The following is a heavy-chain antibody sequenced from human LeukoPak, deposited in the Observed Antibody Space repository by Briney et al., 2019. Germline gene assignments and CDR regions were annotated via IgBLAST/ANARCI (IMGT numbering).Heavy chain of an antibody. V-gene: IGHV3-7*01. CDR1: GFTFTSYW. D-gene: IGHD3-10*01. J-gene: IGHJ4*02. CDR3: APDTPGIPMVRGVTTRVDY. Sequence: GGSLRLSCAVSGFTFTSYWLTWLCQAPGKGLEWVTNINQDGSERNYVDSVKGRFTTSRDNTKNSLYLQMNNLSAEHRGVYYCAPDTPGIPMVRGVTTRVDYWGQGTLVTVSS. CDR2: INQDGSER.